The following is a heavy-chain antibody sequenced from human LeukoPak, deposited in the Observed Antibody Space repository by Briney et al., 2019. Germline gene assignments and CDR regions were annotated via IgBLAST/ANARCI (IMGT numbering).Heavy chain of an antibody. Sequence: GSLRLSCAASGFTFSSYGMHWVRQAPGKGLEWVAVIWYDGSNKYYADSVKGRFTISRDNSKNTLYLQMNSLRAEDTAVYYCAKVWEAYCGGDCYSAFDYWGQGTLVTVSS. D-gene: IGHD2-21*01. CDR3: AKVWEAYCGGDCYSAFDY. CDR2: IWYDGSNK. J-gene: IGHJ4*02. CDR1: GFTFSSYG. V-gene: IGHV3-33*06.